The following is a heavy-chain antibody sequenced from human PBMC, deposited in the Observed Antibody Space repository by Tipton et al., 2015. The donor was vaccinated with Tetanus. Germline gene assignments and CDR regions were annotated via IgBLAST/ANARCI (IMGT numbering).Heavy chain of an antibody. CDR3: ARDWQQQLPSGVDYYYGMDV. CDR2: IIPIFGTA. V-gene: IGHV1-69*01. J-gene: IGHJ6*02. Sequence: VQLVQSGAEVKKPGSSVKVSCKASGGTFSSYAISWVRQAPGQGLEWMGGIIPIFGTANYAQKFQGRVTITADESTSTAYMELSSLRSEDTAVYYCARDWQQQLPSGVDYYYGMDVWGQGTTVTVSS. D-gene: IGHD6-13*01. CDR1: GGTFSSYA.